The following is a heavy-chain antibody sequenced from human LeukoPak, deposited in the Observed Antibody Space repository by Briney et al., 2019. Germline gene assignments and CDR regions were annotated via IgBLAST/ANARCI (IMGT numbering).Heavy chain of an antibody. CDR3: AGYPPDTAMVKDYYYGMDV. J-gene: IGHJ6*02. CDR2: ISYDGSNK. CDR1: GFTFSSYA. Sequence: GRSLRLSCAASGFTFSSYAMHWVRQDPGKGLEWVAVISYDGSNKYYADSVKGRFTISRDNSKNTLYLQMNSLRAEDTAVYYCAGYPPDTAMVKDYYYGMDVWGQGTTVTVSS. V-gene: IGHV3-30-3*01. D-gene: IGHD5-18*01.